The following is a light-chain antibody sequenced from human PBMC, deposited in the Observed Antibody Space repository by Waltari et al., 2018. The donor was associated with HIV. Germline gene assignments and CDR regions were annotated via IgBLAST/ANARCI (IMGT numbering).Light chain of an antibody. CDR3: QQYGSSPLT. CDR2: GAS. Sequence: EIFLTQSPGTLSLSPGERATLSCSASQSVRNNYLVWYQKKPGQAPGLLIYGASSRATGIPDRFSGSGSGTDFTLTISRLEPEDFAMFYCQQYGSSPLTFGQGTRLEIK. CDR1: QSVRNNY. V-gene: IGKV3-20*01. J-gene: IGKJ5*01.